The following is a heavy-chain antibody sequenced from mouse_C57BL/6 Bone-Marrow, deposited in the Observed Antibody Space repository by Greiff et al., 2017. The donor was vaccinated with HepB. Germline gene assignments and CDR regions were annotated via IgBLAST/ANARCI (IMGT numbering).Heavy chain of an antibody. J-gene: IGHJ3*01. V-gene: IGHV6-3*01. CDR2: IRLKSDNYAT. D-gene: IGHD1-1*01. CDR1: GFTFSNYW. CDR3: TAPFTTVVPVGFAY. Sequence: EVMLVESGGGLVQPGGSMKLSCVASGFTFSNYWMNWVRQSPEKGLEWVAQIRLKSDNYATHYAESVKGRFTISRDDSKSSVYLQMNNLRAEDTGIYYCTAPFTTVVPVGFAYWGQGTLVTVSA.